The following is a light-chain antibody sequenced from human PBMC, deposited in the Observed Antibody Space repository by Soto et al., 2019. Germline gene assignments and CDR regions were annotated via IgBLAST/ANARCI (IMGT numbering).Light chain of an antibody. Sequence: EIVLTQSPGTLSLSPGERATLSCRASQSVSSNSLAWYQQKPGQAPRLLICGASIRATGIPDRFSGSGSGTDFTLTISRLEPEDFVVYYCQQYGSSPATFGQGTKVDI. CDR1: QSVSSNS. CDR2: GAS. CDR3: QQYGSSPAT. J-gene: IGKJ1*01. V-gene: IGKV3-20*01.